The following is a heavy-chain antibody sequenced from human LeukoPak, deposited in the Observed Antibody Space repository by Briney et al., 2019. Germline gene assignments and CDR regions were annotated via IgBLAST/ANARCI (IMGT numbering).Heavy chain of an antibody. CDR2: ISSSSSTI. CDR1: GFTFSSYS. Sequence: GGSLRLSCAASGFTFSSYSMNWVRQAPGKGLEWVSYISSSSSTIYYADSVKGRFTISRDNAKNSLYLQMNNLRAEDTAVYYCASVGSKLLYAFDIWGQGTMVIVSS. V-gene: IGHV3-48*01. CDR3: ASVGSKLLYAFDI. J-gene: IGHJ3*02. D-gene: IGHD2-21*02.